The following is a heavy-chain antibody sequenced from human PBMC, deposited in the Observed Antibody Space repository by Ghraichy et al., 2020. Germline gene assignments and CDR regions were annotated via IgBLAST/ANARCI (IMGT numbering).Heavy chain of an antibody. CDR1: GFTFNTYT. CDR3: ARDVPLGSVMAPFDY. V-gene: IGHV3-21*01. J-gene: IGHJ4*02. D-gene: IGHD3-16*01. CDR2: ISSSSTYI. Sequence: GGSLRLSCAASGFTFNTYTMNWVRQAPGKGLEWVSSISSSSTYIHSADSVKGRFTISRDNAKNSLYLQVNSLRAEDTAVYFCARDVPLGSVMAPFDYWGQGTLVTVSS.